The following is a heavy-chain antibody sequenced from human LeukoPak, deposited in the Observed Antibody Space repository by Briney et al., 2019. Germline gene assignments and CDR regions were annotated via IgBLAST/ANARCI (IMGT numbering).Heavy chain of an antibody. D-gene: IGHD1-26*01. CDR3: ARDPYSGNYGNYYYYYMDV. V-gene: IGHV3-21*01. Sequence: GGSLRLSCATSGFTFNNYNMNWVRQAPGRALEWVSSITSSGTYIFYADSVKGRFTTSRDNAKNSLYLQMNSLGPEDTAVYYCARDPYSGNYGNYYYYYMDVWGKGTTVTISS. J-gene: IGHJ6*03. CDR1: GFTFNNYN. CDR2: ITSSGTYI.